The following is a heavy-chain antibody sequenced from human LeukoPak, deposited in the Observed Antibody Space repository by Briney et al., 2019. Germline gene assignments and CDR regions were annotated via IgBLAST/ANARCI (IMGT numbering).Heavy chain of an antibody. J-gene: IGHJ3*02. CDR1: GFTFSSYS. CDR2: ISSSSSNI. CDR3: ARDAERDGYNYDAACDI. V-gene: IGHV3-21*01. D-gene: IGHD5-24*01. Sequence: GGSLRLSCAASGFTFSSYSMNWVRQAPGKGLEWVSSISSSSSNIYYADSVKGRFTISRDNAKNSLYLQMNSLRAEDTAVYYCARDAERDGYNYDAACDIWGQGTMVTVSS.